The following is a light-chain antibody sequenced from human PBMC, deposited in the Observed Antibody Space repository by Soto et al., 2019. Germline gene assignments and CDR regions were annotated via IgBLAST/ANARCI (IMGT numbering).Light chain of an antibody. CDR2: DAS. CDR1: QSIRTW. J-gene: IGKJ2*01. V-gene: IGKV1-5*01. Sequence: DIEMTQSPSTLSASVGDRVTITCRASQSIRTWLAWYQQKPGKAPNLLIYDASNLESGVPSRFSGSGTGTEFTLTISSLQPDDFATYYCQQYNSYLYTFGQGTKLEIK. CDR3: QQYNSYLYT.